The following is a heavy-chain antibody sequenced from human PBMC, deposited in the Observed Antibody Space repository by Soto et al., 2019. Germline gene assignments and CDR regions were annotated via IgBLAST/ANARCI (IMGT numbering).Heavy chain of an antibody. CDR2: IKQDGSEK. D-gene: IGHD2-2*01. CDR3: ASLKGYCSSTSCYVSDY. V-gene: IGHV3-7*05. CDR1: GFTFSSYW. Sequence: PGGSLRLSCAASGFTFSSYWMSWVRQAPGKGLEWVANIKQDGSEKYYVDSVKGRFTISRDNAKNSLYLQMNSLRAEDTAVYYCASLKGYCSSTSCYVSDYWGQGTLVTVSS. J-gene: IGHJ4*02.